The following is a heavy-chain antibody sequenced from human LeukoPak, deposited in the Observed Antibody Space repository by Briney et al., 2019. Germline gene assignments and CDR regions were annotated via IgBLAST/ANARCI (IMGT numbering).Heavy chain of an antibody. V-gene: IGHV3-13*01. CDR3: ARAAQGDYYGMDV. Sequence: PGGSLRLSCAASGFMFSSNDMHWVRQATGKSLEWVSGIGITGDTYYSDSVKGRFTISRENARDSLYLQMTSLRVGDTAVYYCARAAQGDYYGMDVWGQGTTVTVSS. J-gene: IGHJ6*02. CDR2: IGITGDT. CDR1: GFMFSSND.